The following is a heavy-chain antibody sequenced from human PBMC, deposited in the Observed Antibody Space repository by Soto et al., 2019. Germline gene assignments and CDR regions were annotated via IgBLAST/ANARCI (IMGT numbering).Heavy chain of an antibody. V-gene: IGHV3-64D*06. Sequence: PGGSLRLSCSASGFTFSSYAMHCVRQAPGKGLEYVSAISSNGGSTYYADSVKGRFTISRDNSKNTLYLQMSSLRAEDTAVYYCVKEVRGYSGYNWFDPWGQGTLVTVSS. J-gene: IGHJ5*02. CDR1: GFTFSSYA. D-gene: IGHD5-12*01. CDR2: ISSNGGST. CDR3: VKEVRGYSGYNWFDP.